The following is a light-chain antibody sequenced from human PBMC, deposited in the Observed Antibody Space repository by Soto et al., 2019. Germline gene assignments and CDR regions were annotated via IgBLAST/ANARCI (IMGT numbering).Light chain of an antibody. J-gene: IGKJ4*01. CDR1: QSISSW. V-gene: IGKV1-5*03. CDR3: QQYESYSPLT. CDR2: KAS. Sequence: DIQMTQSPSTLSASVGDRVTIACRASQSISSWLAWYQQKPGKAPKLLIYKASSLESGVPSRFSGRRSGAEFTLTISSLQPDDFGTYYCQQYESYSPLTFGGGTKVDIK.